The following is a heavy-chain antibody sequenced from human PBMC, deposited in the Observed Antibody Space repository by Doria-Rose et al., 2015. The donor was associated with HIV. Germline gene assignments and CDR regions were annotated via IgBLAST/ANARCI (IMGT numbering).Heavy chain of an antibody. J-gene: IGHJ6*03. CDR2: IKSVTDGGTT. CDR3: TTGFCSGGSCYYYYYMDV. CDR1: GFIFSNAW. V-gene: IGHV3-15*07. D-gene: IGHD2-15*01. Sequence: APGFIFSNAWMNWVRQAPGKGPEWVGRIKSVTDGGTTDYAAPVKGRFIISRDNSENKLYLQMNSLKTEDTAVYYCTTGFCSGGSCYYYYYMDVWGKGTTVTVSS.